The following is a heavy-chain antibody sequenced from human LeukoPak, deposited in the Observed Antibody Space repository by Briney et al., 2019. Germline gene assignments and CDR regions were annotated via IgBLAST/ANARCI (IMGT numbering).Heavy chain of an antibody. J-gene: IGHJ5*02. CDR1: GGTFSSYA. D-gene: IGHD2-15*01. V-gene: IGHV1-69*13. CDR2: IIPIFGTA. CDR3: ARNREYCSGGSCYHWFDP. Sequence: SVKVSCKASGGTFSSYAISWVRQAPGQGLEWMGGIIPIFGTANYAQKFQGRVTITADESTSTAYMELSGLRSEDTAVYYCARNREYCSGGSCYHWFDPWGQGTLVTVSS.